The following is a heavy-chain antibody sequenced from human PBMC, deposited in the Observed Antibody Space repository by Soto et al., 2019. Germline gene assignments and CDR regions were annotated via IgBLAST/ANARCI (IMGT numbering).Heavy chain of an antibody. V-gene: IGHV4-30-4*01. CDR2: IYYSGST. D-gene: IGHD3-10*01. CDR3: ARGPMVYYFDY. Sequence: LSLTCTVSGGSISSGDYYWSWIRQPPGKGLEWIGYIYYSGSTYYNPSLKSRVTISVDTSKNQFSLKLSSVTAADTAVYYCARGPMVYYFDYWGQGTLVTVSS. CDR1: GGSISSGDYY. J-gene: IGHJ4*02.